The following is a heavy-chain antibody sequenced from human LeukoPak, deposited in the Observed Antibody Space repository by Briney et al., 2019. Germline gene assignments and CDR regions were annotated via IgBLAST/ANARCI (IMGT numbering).Heavy chain of an antibody. CDR1: GYTFTGYY. D-gene: IGHD2-2*01. Sequence: ASVEVSCKASGYTFTGYYMHWVRQAPGQGLEWMGRISPNSGGTDYAQKLQGRVTMTTDTSTSTACMELRSLRSDDTAVYYCARDLVSCSSTSCRHPYYFDYWGQGTLVTVSS. CDR2: ISPNSGGT. J-gene: IGHJ4*02. V-gene: IGHV1-2*06. CDR3: ARDLVSCSSTSCRHPYYFDY.